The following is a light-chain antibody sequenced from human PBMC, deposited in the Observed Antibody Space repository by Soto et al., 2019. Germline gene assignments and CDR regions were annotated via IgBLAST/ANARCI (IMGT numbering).Light chain of an antibody. CDR2: EVS. J-gene: IGLJ2*01. CDR1: SSDVGGYNF. V-gene: IGLV2-14*01. Sequence: QSALTQPASVSGSPGQSITISCTGTSSDVGGYNFVSWYQQHPGKAPKFMIYEVSNRPSGVSNRFSGSKSGNTASLTISGLQAEDEADYYCSSYTSSSTRVVFGGGTKVTVL. CDR3: SSYTSSSTRVV.